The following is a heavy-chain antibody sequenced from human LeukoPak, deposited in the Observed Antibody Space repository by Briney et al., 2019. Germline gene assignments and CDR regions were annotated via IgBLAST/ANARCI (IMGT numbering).Heavy chain of an antibody. CDR1: GGSINSNSYY. Sequence: SETLSLTCTVSGGSINSNSYYWGRIRQPPGKGLEWIGNIYYSGSTYYNPSLKSRVTMAVDPSNNQFSLKLNSVTDTDTAVFFCARGTNTGSYSYWGQGTLVTVSS. J-gene: IGHJ4*02. CDR2: IYYSGST. D-gene: IGHD1-26*01. CDR3: ARGTNTGSYSY. V-gene: IGHV4-39*01.